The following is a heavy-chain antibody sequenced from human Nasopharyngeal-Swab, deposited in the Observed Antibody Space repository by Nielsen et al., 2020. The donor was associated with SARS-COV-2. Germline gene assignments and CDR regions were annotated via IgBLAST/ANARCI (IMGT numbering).Heavy chain of an antibody. CDR2: INHSGST. V-gene: IGHV4-34*01. Sequence: GSLRPSCAVYGGSFSGYYWSWIRQPPGKGLEWIGEINHSGSTNYNPSLKSRVTISVDTSKNQFSLKLSSVTAADTAVYYCASIAARSGFGMDVWGQGTTVTVSS. CDR3: ASIAARSGFGMDV. J-gene: IGHJ6*02. CDR1: GGSFSGYY. D-gene: IGHD6-6*01.